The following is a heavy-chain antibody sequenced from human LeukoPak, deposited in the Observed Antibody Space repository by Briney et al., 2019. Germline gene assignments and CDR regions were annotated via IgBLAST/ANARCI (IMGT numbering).Heavy chain of an antibody. CDR2: IGVAGDT. D-gene: IGHD2-15*01. V-gene: IGHV3-13*01. J-gene: IGHJ2*01. Sequence: GGSLRLSCGASGFTFSSYDVHWVREAPGRGREWGSAIGVAGDTYYADSVKGRFTIARENATNSMYIHMHSLRVGDTALYYCTREFCGSRAACAGGFYYDVWGRGTLVTVSS. CDR3: TREFCGSRAACAGGFYYDV. CDR1: GFTFSSYD.